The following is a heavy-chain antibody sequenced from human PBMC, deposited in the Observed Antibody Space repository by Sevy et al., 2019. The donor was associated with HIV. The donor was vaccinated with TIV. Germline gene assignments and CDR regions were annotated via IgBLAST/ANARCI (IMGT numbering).Heavy chain of an antibody. CDR1: GGSFSGYY. J-gene: IGHJ1*01. Sequence: SETLSLTCAVYGGSFSGYYWSWIRQPPGKGLEWIGEINHSGSTNYNPSLKSRVTISVDTSKNQISLKLSSVTAADTAVYYCARGRFSYCSSTSCFLYGDYEDFQHWGQGTLVTVSS. V-gene: IGHV4-34*01. CDR3: ARGRFSYCSSTSCFLYGDYEDFQH. CDR2: INHSGST. D-gene: IGHD2-2*01.